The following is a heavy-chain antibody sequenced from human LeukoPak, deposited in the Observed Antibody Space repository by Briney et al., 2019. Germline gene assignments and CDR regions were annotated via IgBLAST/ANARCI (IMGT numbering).Heavy chain of an antibody. CDR2: ITPDGSAQ. D-gene: IGHD5-18*01. J-gene: IGHJ3*02. CDR3: ATDRGYSTFDI. V-gene: IGHV3-7*03. Sequence: GGSLRLSCAASGFTFRTSWMTWVRQAPGNGLEWVAHITPDGSAQSYADSLKGRVTISRDNAENSLYLQVNTLRAEDTAVYYCATDRGYSTFDIWGQGTLVTVSS. CDR1: GFTFRTSW.